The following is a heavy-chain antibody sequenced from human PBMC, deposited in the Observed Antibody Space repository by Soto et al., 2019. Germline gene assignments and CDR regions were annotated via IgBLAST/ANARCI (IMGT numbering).Heavy chain of an antibody. D-gene: IGHD2-2*01. Sequence: CGSRRLSCAASGFTFSSYAMSWVRQAPGKVLEWVSAISGSVGSTYYADSVKGRFTISRDNSKNTLYLQINSLRAEDKAVYNFENRLGPAATSSYYDGTDVRGHGTPV. CDR1: GFTFSSYA. J-gene: IGHJ6*02. V-gene: IGHV3-23*01. CDR3: ENRLGPAATSSYYDGTDV. CDR2: ISGSVGST.